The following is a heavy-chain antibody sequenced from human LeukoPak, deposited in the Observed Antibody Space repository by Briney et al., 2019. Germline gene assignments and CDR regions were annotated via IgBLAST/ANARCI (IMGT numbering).Heavy chain of an antibody. CDR2: MYSSGST. CDR1: GGSINSYY. CDR3: ARDNCSGGSCHKLGFDP. J-gene: IGHJ5*02. D-gene: IGHD2-15*01. V-gene: IGHV4-4*07. Sequence: SETLSLTCTVSGGSINSYYWSWIRQPAGKGLEWIGRMYSSGSTNYNPSLKSRVTISVDTSKNQFSLKLSSVTAADTAVYYCARDNCSGGSCHKLGFDPWGQGTLVTVSS.